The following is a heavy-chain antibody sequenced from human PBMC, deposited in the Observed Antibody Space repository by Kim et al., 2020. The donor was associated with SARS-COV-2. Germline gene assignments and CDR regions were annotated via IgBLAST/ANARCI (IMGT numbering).Heavy chain of an antibody. CDR3: AAEDSSGYQN. J-gene: IGHJ4*02. D-gene: IGHD3-22*01. V-gene: IGHV1-58*01. CDR2: T. Sequence: TNYAQKFQERVTITRDMSTSTAYMELSSLRSEDTAVYYCAAEDSSGYQNWGQGTLVTVSS.